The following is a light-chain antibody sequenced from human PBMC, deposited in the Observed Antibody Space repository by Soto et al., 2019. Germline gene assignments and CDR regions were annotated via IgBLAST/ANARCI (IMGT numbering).Light chain of an antibody. V-gene: IGKV1-9*01. Sequence: DIQLTQSPSFLSASVGDRVTITCRASQGISNSLAWYQQKPGKAPKLLIYSASTLQSGVQSRFSGSGSGTEFTLIISSLQPEDCATYYCQQLNSFPPLFGGGTKVEIK. J-gene: IGKJ4*01. CDR1: QGISNS. CDR2: SAS. CDR3: QQLNSFPPL.